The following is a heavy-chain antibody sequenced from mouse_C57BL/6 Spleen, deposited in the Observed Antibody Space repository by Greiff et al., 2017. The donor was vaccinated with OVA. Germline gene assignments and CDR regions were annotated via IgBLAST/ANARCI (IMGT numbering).Heavy chain of an antibody. Sequence: EVKLMESGGGLVKPGGSLKLSCAASGFTFSDYGMHWVRQVPEKGLEWVAYISSGSSTIYYADKVKGRFTISRDNAKNTLFLQMTSLRSEDTAMYYCARDYYGSKGAMDYWGQGTSVTVSS. V-gene: IGHV5-17*01. CDR3: ARDYYGSKGAMDY. CDR2: ISSGSSTI. CDR1: GFTFSDYG. J-gene: IGHJ4*01. D-gene: IGHD1-1*01.